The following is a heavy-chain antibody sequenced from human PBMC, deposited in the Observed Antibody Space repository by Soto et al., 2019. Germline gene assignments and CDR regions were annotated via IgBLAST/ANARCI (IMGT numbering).Heavy chain of an antibody. Sequence: PSETLSLTCIVSGGSISSSSHYWGWIRQPPGKGLEWIGSIFHSGSTYYNPSLKSRVTISVDTSKNQFSLKLSSVTAADTAVYYCARLTGAPIYYYYYGMDVWGQGTTVTVSS. CDR2: IFHSGST. CDR1: GGSISSSSHY. J-gene: IGHJ6*02. CDR3: ARLTGAPIYYYYYGMDV. D-gene: IGHD1-26*01. V-gene: IGHV4-39*01.